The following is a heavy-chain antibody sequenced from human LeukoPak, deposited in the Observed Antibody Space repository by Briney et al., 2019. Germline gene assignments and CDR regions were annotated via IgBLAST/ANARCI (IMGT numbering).Heavy chain of an antibody. Sequence: GGSLRLSCAASGFTFINAWMAWVRQAPGKGLEWVGRIQAKAHGGTIEYAAPVKGRFTISRDDSKNTLYLQMNSLKTEDTAVYYCTTDGVGVEGATYDNWGQGTLVSVSS. D-gene: IGHD1-26*01. J-gene: IGHJ4*02. CDR3: TTDGVGVEGATYDN. CDR1: GFTFINAW. CDR2: IQAKAHGGTI. V-gene: IGHV3-15*01.